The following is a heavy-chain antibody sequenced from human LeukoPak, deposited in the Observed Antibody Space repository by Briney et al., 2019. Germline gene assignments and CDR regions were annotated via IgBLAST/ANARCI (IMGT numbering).Heavy chain of an antibody. V-gene: IGHV3-23*01. D-gene: IGHD3-10*01. J-gene: IGHJ4*02. CDR2: ISGSGGST. CDR1: GFTFSSYA. Sequence: GGSLRLPCAASGFTFSSYAMSWVRQAPGKGLEWVSAISGSGGSTYYADSVKGRFTISRDNSKNTLYLQMNSLRAEDTAVYYCAKGHHYGSGSYSVFFDYWGQGTLVTVSS. CDR3: AKGHHYGSGSYSVFFDY.